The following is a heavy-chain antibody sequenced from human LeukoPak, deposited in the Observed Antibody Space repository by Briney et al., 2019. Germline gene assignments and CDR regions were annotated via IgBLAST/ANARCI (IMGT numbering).Heavy chain of an antibody. D-gene: IGHD3-22*01. J-gene: IGHJ5*02. CDR3: AREPGFDSSGYLNWFDP. CDR1: GGSISSYY. CDR2: ISYSGST. Sequence: SETLSLTCTVSGGSISSYYWSWIRQPPGKGLEWIACISYSGSTKYNPSLKSRVTISVDTSKNQLSLKPSSVTAADTAVYYCAREPGFDSSGYLNWFDPWGQGTLVTVSS. V-gene: IGHV4-59*01.